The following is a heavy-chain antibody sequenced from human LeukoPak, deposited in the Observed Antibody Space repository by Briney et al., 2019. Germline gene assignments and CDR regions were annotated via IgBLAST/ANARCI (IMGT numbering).Heavy chain of an antibody. V-gene: IGHV4-34*01. CDR3: ASILDCSGGSCHDAFDI. J-gene: IGHJ3*02. CDR1: GGSFSGYY. Sequence: ETSETLSLTCAVYGGSFSGYYWSWIRQPPGKGLEWIGEINHSGSTNYNPSLKSRVTISVDTSKNQFSLKLCSVTAADTAVYYCASILDCSGGSCHDAFDIWGQGTMVTVSS. D-gene: IGHD2-15*01. CDR2: INHSGST.